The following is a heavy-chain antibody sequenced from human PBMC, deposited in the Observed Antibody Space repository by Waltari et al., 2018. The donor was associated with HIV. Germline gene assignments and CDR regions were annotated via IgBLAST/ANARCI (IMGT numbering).Heavy chain of an antibody. CDR3: AGAEVVPALFDL. Sequence: QVQLQESGPGLVKPSETLSLTCVVSGYSINTDYYWGWIGQPPGKGLEWIGSASHSGATSHNATLKSRTTISVGRSKNQFTLKMSSVTAADTAGYYCAGAEVVPALFDLWGRGTLVTVSS. D-gene: IGHD2-15*01. V-gene: IGHV4-38-2*01. CDR1: GYSINTDYY. CDR2: ASHSGAT. J-gene: IGHJ2*01.